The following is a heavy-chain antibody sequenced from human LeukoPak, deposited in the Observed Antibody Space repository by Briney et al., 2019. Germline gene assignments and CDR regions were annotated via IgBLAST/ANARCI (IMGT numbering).Heavy chain of an antibody. CDR1: GGSISSGGYS. Sequence: SETLSLTCAVSGGSISSGGYSWSWIRQPPGKGLEWIGYIYYSGSTYYNPSLKSRVTISVDTSKNQFSLKLSSVTAADTAVYYCARDGIAAAVEPGMDVWGQGTTVTVSS. CDR2: IYYSGST. D-gene: IGHD6-13*01. V-gene: IGHV4-31*11. J-gene: IGHJ6*02. CDR3: ARDGIAAAVEPGMDV.